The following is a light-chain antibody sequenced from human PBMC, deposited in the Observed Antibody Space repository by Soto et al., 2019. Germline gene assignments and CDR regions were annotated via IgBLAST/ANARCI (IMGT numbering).Light chain of an antibody. CDR2: DVS. J-gene: IGLJ1*01. V-gene: IGLV2-14*03. CDR3: SSYTTSNTRQIV. Sequence: QSALTQPASLSGSPGQSITLSCTGTSSDVGGYNYVSWYQHHPGKAPKLMIYDVSNRPSGVSNRFSGSKSGNTASLTISGLQPEDEADYYCSSYTTSNTRQIVLGTGTKVTVL. CDR1: SSDVGGYNY.